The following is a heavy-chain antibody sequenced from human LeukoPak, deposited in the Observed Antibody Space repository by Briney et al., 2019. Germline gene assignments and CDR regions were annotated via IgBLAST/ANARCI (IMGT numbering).Heavy chain of an antibody. J-gene: IGHJ6*02. V-gene: IGHV3-21*01. CDR3: ARDGGYCSSTSCRLYYYYGMDV. CDR1: GFTFSSYS. D-gene: IGHD2-2*01. Sequence: GGSLRLSCAASGFTFSSYSMNWVRQAPGRGLEWVSSISSSSSYIYYADSVKGRFTISRDNAKNSLYLQMNSLRAEDTAVYYCARDGGYCSSTSCRLYYYYGMDVWGQGTTVTVSS. CDR2: ISSSSSYI.